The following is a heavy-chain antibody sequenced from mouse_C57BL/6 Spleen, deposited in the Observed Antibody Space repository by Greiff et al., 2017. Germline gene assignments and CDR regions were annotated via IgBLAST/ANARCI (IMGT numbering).Heavy chain of an antibody. Sequence: VQLQESGAELARPGASVKLSCKASGYTFTSYGISWVKQRTGQGLEWIGEIYPRSGNTYYNEKFKGKATLTADKSSSTAYMELRSLTSEDSAVYFWARSRDSNYAFDYWGQGTTLTVSS. J-gene: IGHJ2*01. CDR2: IYPRSGNT. V-gene: IGHV1-81*01. CDR1: GYTFTSYG. CDR3: ARSRDSNYAFDY. D-gene: IGHD2-5*01.